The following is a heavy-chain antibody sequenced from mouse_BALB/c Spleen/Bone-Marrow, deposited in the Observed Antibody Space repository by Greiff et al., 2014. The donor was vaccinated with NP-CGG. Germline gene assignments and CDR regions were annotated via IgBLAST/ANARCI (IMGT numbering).Heavy chain of an antibody. V-gene: IGHV1-69*01. CDR1: GYTFTDNW. J-gene: IGHJ4*01. D-gene: IGHD2-13*01. CDR3: GRGGHDDSLDY. Sequence: VQLQQSGAELGMPGASVKMSCKASGYTFTDNWIYWVKQRPGQGLEWIGAIDTSASYTNYNQKFMGKASLTVDDSSSTAYMQVSSMTSDDSAVYYCGRGGHDDSLDYWGQGTSVTVSS. CDR2: IDTSASYT.